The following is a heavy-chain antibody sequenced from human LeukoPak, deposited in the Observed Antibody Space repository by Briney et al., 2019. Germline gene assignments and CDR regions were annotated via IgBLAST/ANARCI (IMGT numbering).Heavy chain of an antibody. D-gene: IGHD3-22*01. CDR3: AIHSSGYWGAFDI. Sequence: GASVKVSCKASGYTFTGYYMHWVRQAPGQGLEWTGWINPNSGGTNYAQKFQGWVTMTRDTSISTAYMELSRLRSDDTAVYYCAIHSSGYWGAFDIWGQGTMVTVSS. CDR2: INPNSGGT. CDR1: GYTFTGYY. J-gene: IGHJ3*02. V-gene: IGHV1-2*04.